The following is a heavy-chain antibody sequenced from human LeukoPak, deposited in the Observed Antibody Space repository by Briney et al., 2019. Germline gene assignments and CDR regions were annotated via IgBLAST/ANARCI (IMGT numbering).Heavy chain of an antibody. J-gene: IGHJ4*02. CDR2: ISYDGSNK. D-gene: IGHD3-3*01. CDR3: ARDRGYDFWSGYWDY. Sequence: PGGSLRLSCTASGFNVSSKYMNWVRQAPGKGLEWVAVISYDGSNKYYADSVKGRFTISRDNSKNTLYLQMNSLRAEDTAVYYCARDRGYDFWSGYWDYWGQGTLVTVSS. V-gene: IGHV3-30*03. CDR1: GFNVSSKY.